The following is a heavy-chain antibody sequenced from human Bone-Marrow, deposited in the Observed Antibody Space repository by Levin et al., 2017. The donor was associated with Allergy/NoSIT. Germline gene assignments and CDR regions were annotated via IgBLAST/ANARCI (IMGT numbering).Heavy chain of an antibody. J-gene: IGHJ5*02. Sequence: SETLSLTCGVSDASISSSHWWTWVRQPPGKGLEWIGEIYHSGSTNYNPSLKSRFTISVEKSKNQFSLKLSSVTAADTAVYYCARRNVLAPGEEWFDPWGQGTLVTVSS. V-gene: IGHV4-4*02. CDR2: IYHSGST. CDR3: ARRNVLAPGEEWFDP. D-gene: IGHD7-27*01. CDR1: DASISSSHW.